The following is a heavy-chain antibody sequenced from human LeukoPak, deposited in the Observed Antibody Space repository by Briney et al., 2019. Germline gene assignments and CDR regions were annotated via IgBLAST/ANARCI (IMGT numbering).Heavy chain of an antibody. V-gene: IGHV3-23*01. J-gene: IGHJ4*02. CDR2: ISGSGGDT. Sequence: GGSPRLSCTASGFTFSHYAMAWVRQAAGKGLEWVSTISGSGGDTHYADSVKGRFAISRDNSKNTLYLQMNSLRAEDTAVYYCAKDVGVILYDYWGQGTLVTVSS. CDR3: AKDVGVILYDY. D-gene: IGHD3-10*01. CDR1: GFTFSHYA.